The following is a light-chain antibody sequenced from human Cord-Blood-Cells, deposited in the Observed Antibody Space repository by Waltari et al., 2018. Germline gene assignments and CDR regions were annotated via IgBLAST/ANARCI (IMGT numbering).Light chain of an antibody. V-gene: IGLV1-40*01. J-gene: IGLJ2*01. Sequence: QSVLTQPPSVSGAPGQRVNISCTGSSSNIGAGYAVHRYQQLPGTAPKLLIYGNSNRPAGVPDRFSGSKSGTSASLAITGLQAEDEADYYCQSYDSSLSGSVFGGGTKLTVL. CDR2: GNS. CDR1: SSNIGAGYA. CDR3: QSYDSSLSGSV.